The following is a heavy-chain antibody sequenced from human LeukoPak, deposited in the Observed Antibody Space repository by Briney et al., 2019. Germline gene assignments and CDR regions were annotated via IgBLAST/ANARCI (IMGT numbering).Heavy chain of an antibody. V-gene: IGHV1-69*13. CDR3: ALAFSGYDRWFPEPPDQ. CDR1: GSAFSGYT. CDR2: IITNLAST. Sequence: SVKVSCKASGSAFSGYTITWVRQAPGQGLEWVGGIITNLASTNYAQKFQGRVTISADDPTSTAYMQLRSLTSEDTAFYYCALAFSGYDRWFPEPPDQWGQGTLVTVSS. J-gene: IGHJ4*02. D-gene: IGHD5-12*01.